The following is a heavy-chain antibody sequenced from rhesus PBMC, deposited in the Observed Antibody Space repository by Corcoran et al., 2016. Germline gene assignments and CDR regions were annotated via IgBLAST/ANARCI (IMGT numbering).Heavy chain of an antibody. D-gene: IGHD5-24*01. V-gene: IGHV4-80*01. Sequence: QLHLQESGPGLVKPSETLSLTCAVSGASFTSYWWSWIRQSPGKGLEWIGESNGKSESTNLNTSLKSRVTISKDASKNTISLKLSSVTAADTAVYYCARLYTVDEGYFFDYWGQGVLVTVSS. J-gene: IGHJ4*01. CDR2: SNGKSEST. CDR3: ARLYTVDEGYFFDY. CDR1: GASFTSYW.